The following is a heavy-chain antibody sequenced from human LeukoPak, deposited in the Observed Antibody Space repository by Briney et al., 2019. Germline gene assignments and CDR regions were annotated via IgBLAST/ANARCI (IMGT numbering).Heavy chain of an antibody. D-gene: IGHD6-13*01. CDR3: ARGVSRRYMDV. CDR2: IKQDGSEK. V-gene: IGHV3-7*01. Sequence: GGSLRLSCAASGFTLSRYWMSWVRQAPGKGREWVANIKQDGSEKYYVDSVKGRFTISRDNAKNSLYLQMNSLRAEDTAVYYCARGVSRRYMDVWGKGTTVTISS. J-gene: IGHJ6*03. CDR1: GFTLSRYW.